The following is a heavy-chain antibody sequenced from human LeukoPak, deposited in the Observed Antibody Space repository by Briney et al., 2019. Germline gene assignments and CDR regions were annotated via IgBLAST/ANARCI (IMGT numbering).Heavy chain of an antibody. CDR1: VGSISSYY. V-gene: IGHV4-59*01. Sequence: SETLSLTCTVSVGSISSYYSSGLRQPRRKGLEWIGYIYYSGRTNYNTSLKSRVTISVDPSKNQFSLKLSSVTAADTAVYYCARDHYDLDAFAIGGQGTMGTVS. D-gene: IGHD3-3*01. J-gene: IGHJ3*02. CDR2: IYYSGRT. CDR3: ARDHYDLDAFAI.